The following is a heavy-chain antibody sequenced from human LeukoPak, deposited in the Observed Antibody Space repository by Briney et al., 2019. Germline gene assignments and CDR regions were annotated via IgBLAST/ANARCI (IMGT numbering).Heavy chain of an antibody. J-gene: IGHJ4*02. V-gene: IGHV4-59*08. CDR1: GDSVSGVY. Sequence: SETLSLTCTVSGDSVSGVYWSWIRQPPGKGLEWIGYVYYSGDTNYNPSLKSRVTISVDTSKNQFSLKLSSVTAADTAVYYCARQFSGSYSHFDYWGQGTLVTVSS. CDR3: ARQFSGSYSHFDY. D-gene: IGHD1-26*01. CDR2: VYYSGDT.